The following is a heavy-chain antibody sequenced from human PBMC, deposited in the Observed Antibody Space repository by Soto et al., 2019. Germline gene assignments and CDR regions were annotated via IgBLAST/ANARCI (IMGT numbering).Heavy chain of an antibody. CDR3: AKGRLTGTGAFEC. D-gene: IGHD1-20*01. Sequence: SETLSLTCTVSGGSISSGDYYWSWIRQPPGKGLEWIGYIYYSGSTYYNPSLKSRVTISVDTSKNQFSLKLSSVTAADTAVYYCAKGRLTGTGAFECWGQGTLVTVSS. J-gene: IGHJ4*02. V-gene: IGHV4-30-4*01. CDR1: GGSISSGDYY. CDR2: IYYSGST.